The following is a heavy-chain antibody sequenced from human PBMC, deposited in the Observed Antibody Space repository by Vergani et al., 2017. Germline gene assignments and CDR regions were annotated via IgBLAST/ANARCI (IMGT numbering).Heavy chain of an antibody. J-gene: IGHJ4*02. Sequence: QVQVVQSGAEVKKSGASVKVSCKTSRYTFSNYDMHWVRQAPGQGLEWMGIINPSGGHTNYAQKFQGRVTMTRDTSTSTVYMELGSLRSEDTAIYYCARGDYGILTGYRYWREGTQVTVSA. CDR2: INPSGGHT. D-gene: IGHD3-9*01. CDR3: ARGDYGILTGYRY. CDR1: RYTFSNYD. V-gene: IGHV1-46*03.